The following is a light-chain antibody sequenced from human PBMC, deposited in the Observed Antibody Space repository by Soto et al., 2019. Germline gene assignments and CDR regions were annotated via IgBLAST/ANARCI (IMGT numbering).Light chain of an antibody. Sequence: EIVMTQSPATLSVSPGERATLSCRASQSVSTNLAWYQQKPGQSPRLLIYGTSTRATDIPARFSGSGSGTEFTLTIDRLQSADFAVYYCQQYNNWPRTFGQGTKVDIK. CDR1: QSVSTN. J-gene: IGKJ1*01. V-gene: IGKV3-15*01. CDR3: QQYNNWPRT. CDR2: GTS.